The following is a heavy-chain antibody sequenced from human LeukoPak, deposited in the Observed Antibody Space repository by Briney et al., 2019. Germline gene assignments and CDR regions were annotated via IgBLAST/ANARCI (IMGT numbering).Heavy chain of an antibody. CDR1: GFSFSSHG. J-gene: IGHJ3*01. CDR3: ARDDTLPDNGLDA. D-gene: IGHD2-8*01. Sequence: PGRSLRLSCAASGFSFSSHGMHWVRQAPGKGLEWLAVIGSDGVRDSYADSVRGRLTISRGNSKNMLFLQLNSLRVEDTAVYYCARDDTLPDNGLDAWGQGTMVTVSS. V-gene: IGHV3-33*01. CDR2: IGSDGVRD.